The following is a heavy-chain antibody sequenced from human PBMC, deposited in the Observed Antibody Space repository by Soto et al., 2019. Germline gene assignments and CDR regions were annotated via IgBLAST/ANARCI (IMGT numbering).Heavy chain of an antibody. CDR1: GGTFSSYT. D-gene: IGHD2-21*01. V-gene: IGHV1-69*08. CDR2: IIPILGIA. Sequence: QVQLVQSGAEVKKPGSSVKVSCKASGGTFSSYTISWVRQAPGQGLEWMGRIIPILGIANYAQKFQGRVTTTADKSTSTAYMELSSLRSEDTAVYYCARDPSAGDSAGYWGQGTLVTVSS. J-gene: IGHJ4*02. CDR3: ARDPSAGDSAGY.